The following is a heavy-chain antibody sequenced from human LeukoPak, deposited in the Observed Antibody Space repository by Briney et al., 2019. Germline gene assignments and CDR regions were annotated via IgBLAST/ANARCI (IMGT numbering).Heavy chain of an antibody. CDR3: AKDRTNSGWYGRYYFDY. D-gene: IGHD6-19*01. J-gene: IGHJ4*02. CDR2: ITGSGGSR. Sequence: GGSLRLCCAASGFTFNNYAMSWVRQAPGKGLEWVSAITGSGGSRYYADSVKGRFTISRDNSKNTLYLQINSLRAEATAVYYCAKDRTNSGWYGRYYFDYWGQGTLVTVPS. V-gene: IGHV3-23*01. CDR1: GFTFNNYA.